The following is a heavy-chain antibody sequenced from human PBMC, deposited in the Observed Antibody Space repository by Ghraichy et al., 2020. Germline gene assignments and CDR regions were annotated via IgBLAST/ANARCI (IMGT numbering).Heavy chain of an antibody. Sequence: SETLSLTCTVSGGSISSSSYYWGWARQPPGKGLEWIGSIYYNGITYYNPSLNSRATISVETPKSQFSLKLGSVAAADTAVYFCARSWGSIWYWGYWGQGILVTVSS. CDR2: IYYNGIT. J-gene: IGHJ4*02. V-gene: IGHV4-39*01. CDR1: GGSISSSSYY. D-gene: IGHD3-16*01. CDR3: ARSWGSIWYWGY.